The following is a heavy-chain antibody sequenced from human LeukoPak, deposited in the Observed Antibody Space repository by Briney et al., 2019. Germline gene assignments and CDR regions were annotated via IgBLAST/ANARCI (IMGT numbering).Heavy chain of an antibody. CDR3: ARVRTPLYAFDI. D-gene: IGHD2-15*01. V-gene: IGHV3-23*01. J-gene: IGHJ3*02. Sequence: TGGSLRLSCAASGFTFSSYAMSWVRQAPGKGLEWVSAISGSGGSTYYADSVKGRFTISRDNSKNTLYLQMNSLRAEDTAVYYCARVRTPLYAFDIWGQGTMVTVSS. CDR1: GFTFSSYA. CDR2: ISGSGGST.